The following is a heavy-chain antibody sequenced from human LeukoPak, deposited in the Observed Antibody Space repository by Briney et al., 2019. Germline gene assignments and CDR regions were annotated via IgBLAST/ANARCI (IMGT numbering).Heavy chain of an antibody. Sequence: GGSLRLSCVASGFTFSSYEMNWVRQAPGKGLVWVSYISSSGSTIYYADSVKGRFTISRDNAKNSLYLQMNSLRAEDTAVYYCARTYYDILTGLDPFPYAFDIWGQGTMVTVSS. D-gene: IGHD3-9*01. CDR1: GFTFSSYE. CDR2: ISSSGSTI. J-gene: IGHJ3*02. CDR3: ARTYYDILTGLDPFPYAFDI. V-gene: IGHV3-48*03.